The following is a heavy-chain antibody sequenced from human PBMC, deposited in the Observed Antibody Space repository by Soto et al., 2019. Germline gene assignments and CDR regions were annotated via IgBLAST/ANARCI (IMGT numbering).Heavy chain of an antibody. CDR2: VNPSGGHT. CDR1: GYTFTNYG. V-gene: IGHV1-46*01. D-gene: IGHD2-21*02. CDR3: ARGGHVVVVTAALDY. J-gene: IGHJ4*02. Sequence: ASVKVSCKASGYTFTNYGISWVRQAPGQGLEWMGTVNPSGGHTTYAQHFLGRVTMTRDTSTSTLYMELTSLTSDDTAVYYCARGGHVVVVTAALDYWGQGTLVTVPQ.